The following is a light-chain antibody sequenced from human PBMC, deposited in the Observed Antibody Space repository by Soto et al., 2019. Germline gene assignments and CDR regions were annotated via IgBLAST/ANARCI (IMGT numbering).Light chain of an antibody. J-gene: IGLJ2*01. Sequence: QAVVTQPPSASGTPGQRVTISCSGSSSNIGSNTVNWYQQLPGTAPKLLIYSNNQRPSGVPDRFSGSKSGTSASLATSGLXXXXXXXYYCAAWDDSLNGFVVFGGGTKLTVL. CDR2: SNN. CDR3: AAWDDSLNGFVV. CDR1: SSNIGSNT. V-gene: IGLV1-44*01.